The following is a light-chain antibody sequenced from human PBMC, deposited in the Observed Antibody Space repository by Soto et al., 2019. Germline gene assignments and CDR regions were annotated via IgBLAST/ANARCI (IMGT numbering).Light chain of an antibody. CDR3: QQCYSTPLT. V-gene: IGKV1-39*01. Sequence: DIPLTKSRSTVSATQGDSVTSTFRASHSISSYLNWYKQKPGKAPKLRIYAAPSLQSGVPSRFSGSGSGTDFTLTIISLQPEDLATYYRQQCYSTPLTSGQRSKV. J-gene: IGKJ1*01. CDR1: HSISSY. CDR2: AAP.